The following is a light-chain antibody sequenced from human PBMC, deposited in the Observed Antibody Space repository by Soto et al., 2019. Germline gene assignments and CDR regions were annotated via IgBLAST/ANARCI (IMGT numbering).Light chain of an antibody. CDR3: QPYTDLVT. J-gene: IGKJ4*01. V-gene: IGKV3-15*01. CDR2: GAS. Sequence: VMTQSPVTLSVSPGERATLSCRASQSVSTNLAWYQHKPGQAPRFLIYGASTRATGLPARFSGSGSGTEFTLTISSLQYEDSAVYYYQPYTDLVTFGGGTKVEIK. CDR1: QSVSTN.